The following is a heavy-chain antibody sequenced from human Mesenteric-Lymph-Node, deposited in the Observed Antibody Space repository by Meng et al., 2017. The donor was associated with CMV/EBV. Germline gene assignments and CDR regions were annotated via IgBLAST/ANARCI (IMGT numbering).Heavy chain of an antibody. CDR1: GGSISSSSYY. J-gene: IGHJ4*02. V-gene: IGHV4-39*01. Sequence: GSLRLSCTVSGGSISSSSYYWGWIRQPPGKGLEWIGSIYYSGSTYYNPSLKSRVTISVDTSKNQFSLKLSSVTAADTAVYYCARRADLSNYIVVVPAALGFGFDYWGQGTLVTVSS. D-gene: IGHD2-2*01. CDR3: ARRADLSNYIVVVPAALGFGFDY. CDR2: IYYSGST.